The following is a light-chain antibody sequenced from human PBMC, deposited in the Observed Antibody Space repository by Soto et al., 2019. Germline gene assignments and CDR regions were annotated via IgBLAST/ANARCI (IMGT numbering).Light chain of an antibody. Sequence: EIVLTQSPGTLSLSPGERDTLSCRASQSVSSSYLAWYQQKPGQAPRLLIYGASSRATGIPDRFSATVSGTEFSLTITSLQPEDFATYYCQQLFDSPITVGQGTRREIK. V-gene: IGKV3-20*01. CDR3: QQLFDSPIT. CDR2: GAS. J-gene: IGKJ5*01. CDR1: QSVSSSY.